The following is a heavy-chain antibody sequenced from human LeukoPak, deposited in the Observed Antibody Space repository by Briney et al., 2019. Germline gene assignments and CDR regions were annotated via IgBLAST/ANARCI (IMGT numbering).Heavy chain of an antibody. Sequence: PGGSLRLSCAASGFTFSSYWMSWARRAPGKGLEWVANIKQDGSEKYYVDSVKGRFTISRDNAKNSLYLQMNSLRAEDTAVYYCVRGVGVSRFNYLDPWGQGTLVIVSS. CDR1: GFTFSSYW. J-gene: IGHJ5*02. D-gene: IGHD1-7*01. CDR3: VRGVGVSRFNYLDP. CDR2: IKQDGSEK. V-gene: IGHV3-7*02.